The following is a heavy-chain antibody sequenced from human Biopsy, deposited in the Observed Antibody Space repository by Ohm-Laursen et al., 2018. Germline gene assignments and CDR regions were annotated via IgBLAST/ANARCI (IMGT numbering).Heavy chain of an antibody. CDR3: ARGMRTTGWPYFDY. V-gene: IGHV4-61*01. Sequence: TLSLTCTLSGYSIIPSGPKNWSWIRQPPGQGLQYIGFIYSGGNTNYNPSLRSRVTMSVDTSKNQFSLRLNSVTAADTAVYYCARGMRTTGWPYFDYWGQGILVTVSS. D-gene: IGHD2/OR15-2a*01. CDR2: IYSGGNT. J-gene: IGHJ4*02. CDR1: GYSIIPSGPKN.